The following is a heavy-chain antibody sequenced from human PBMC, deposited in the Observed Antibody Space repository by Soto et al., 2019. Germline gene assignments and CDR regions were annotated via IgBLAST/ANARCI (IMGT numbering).Heavy chain of an antibody. CDR1: GYTFTSYG. V-gene: IGHV1-18*01. J-gene: IGHJ5*02. Sequence: QVQLVQSGAEVKKPGASVKVSCKASGYTFTSYGISWVRQAPGQGLEWMGWISAYNGNTNYAQKLQGRVTMTTDTSTSTAYLGQRSPRSDDTAVYYCARDGPKGSGSYYHRGEWFDPWCQGTLVTVSS. D-gene: IGHD3-10*01. CDR3: ARDGPKGSGSYYHRGEWFDP. CDR2: ISAYNGNT.